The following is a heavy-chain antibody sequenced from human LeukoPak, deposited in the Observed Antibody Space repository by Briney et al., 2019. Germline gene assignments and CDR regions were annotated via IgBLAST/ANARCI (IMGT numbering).Heavy chain of an antibody. V-gene: IGHV4-34*01. CDR2: INHSGST. D-gene: IGHD6-13*01. Sequence: SETLSLTCAVYGGSFSGYYWSWIRQPPGKGLEWIGEINHSGSTNYNPSLKSRVTISVDTSKNQFSLKLSSVTAADTAVYYCARGIGYSSSWYRRNWFDPWGQGTLDTVSS. J-gene: IGHJ5*02. CDR1: GGSFSGYY. CDR3: ARGIGYSSSWYRRNWFDP.